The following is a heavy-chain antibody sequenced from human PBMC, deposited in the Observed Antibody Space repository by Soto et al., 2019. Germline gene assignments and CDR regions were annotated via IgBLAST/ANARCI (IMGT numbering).Heavy chain of an antibody. D-gene: IGHD5-18*01. V-gene: IGHV1-8*01. CDR1: GYSFTTYD. Sequence: GASVKVSCKASGYSFTTYDINWVRQAPGQGLEWMGWMNPNTGNTGYAQKFQGRVTMTRDTSINAAYLELSSLKSEDSAVYYCAREDRRGYGYGHPYIWFDPWGQGTLVTVSS. CDR3: AREDRRGYGYGHPYIWFDP. J-gene: IGHJ5*02. CDR2: MNPNTGNT.